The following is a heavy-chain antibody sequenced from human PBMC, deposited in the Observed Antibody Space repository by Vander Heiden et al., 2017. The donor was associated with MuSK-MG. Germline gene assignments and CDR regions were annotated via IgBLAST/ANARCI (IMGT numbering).Heavy chain of an antibody. CDR1: GWAFSEYY. Sequence: QVQLQQCCAGLLKPSEILSLTCVVYGWAFSEYYWSWIRQPPGKGLEWIGEINHSGSTNYNPSLKSRGTISVDTSKNQFSLKLGSVTAADTAVYYCARGMGQRDYWGQGTLVTVS. V-gene: IGHV4-34*01. CDR2: INHSGST. J-gene: IGHJ4*02. D-gene: IGHD6-25*01. CDR3: ARGMGQRDY.